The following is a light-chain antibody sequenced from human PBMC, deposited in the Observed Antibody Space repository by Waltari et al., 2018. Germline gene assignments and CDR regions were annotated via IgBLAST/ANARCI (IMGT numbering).Light chain of an antibody. CDR3: SSYTISSTLNWV. V-gene: IGLV2-14*03. CDR1: SSDVGGFNF. J-gene: IGLJ3*02. Sequence: QSALTQPASVSGSPGQSITISCTGTSSDVGGFNFVSWYQQHPGKAPKLMIYDVSKRPSGVSNRFSGSKSGNTASLTISGLQAEYEADYYCSSYTISSTLNWVFGGGTKLTVL. CDR2: DVS.